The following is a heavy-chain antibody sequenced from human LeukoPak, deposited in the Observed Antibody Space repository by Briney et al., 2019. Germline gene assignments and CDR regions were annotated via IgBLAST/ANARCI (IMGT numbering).Heavy chain of an antibody. CDR2: INHSGST. Sequence: PSETLSLTCAVYGGSFSGYYWSWIRQPPGKGLEWIGEINHSGSTNYNPSLKSRVTISVDTSKNQFSLRLSSVTAADTAVYYCARGLLDSSGYYPYYFDYWGQGTLVTVSS. CDR1: GGSFSGYY. CDR3: ARGLLDSSGYYPYYFDY. J-gene: IGHJ4*02. V-gene: IGHV4-34*01. D-gene: IGHD3-22*01.